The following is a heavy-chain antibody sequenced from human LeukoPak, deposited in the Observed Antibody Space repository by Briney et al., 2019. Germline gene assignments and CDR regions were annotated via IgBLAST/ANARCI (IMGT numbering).Heavy chain of an antibody. CDR3: ARDMRVVVGTFDY. Sequence: PSETLSLTCAVYGGSFSGYYWSWIRQPPGKGLEWIGEINHSGSTNYNPSLKSRVTISVDTSKNQFSLKLNSVTAADTAVYYCARDMRVVVGTFDYWGQGTLVTVSS. CDR2: INHSGST. V-gene: IGHV4-34*01. J-gene: IGHJ4*02. CDR1: GGSFSGYY. D-gene: IGHD3-22*01.